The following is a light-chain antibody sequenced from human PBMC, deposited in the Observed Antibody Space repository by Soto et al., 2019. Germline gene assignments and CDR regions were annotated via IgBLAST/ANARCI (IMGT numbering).Light chain of an antibody. V-gene: IGLV3-21*02. CDR3: QVWDSSAYPSRI. J-gene: IGLJ2*01. Sequence: SYVLTQAPSVSVAPGQTARITCGGNNIGSKSVHWYQQRPGQAPVLVVHDDSDRPSGIPERFSGSNSGNTATLTISRVEAGDEADYFCQVWDSSAYPSRIFGGGTKLTVL. CDR2: DDS. CDR1: NIGSKS.